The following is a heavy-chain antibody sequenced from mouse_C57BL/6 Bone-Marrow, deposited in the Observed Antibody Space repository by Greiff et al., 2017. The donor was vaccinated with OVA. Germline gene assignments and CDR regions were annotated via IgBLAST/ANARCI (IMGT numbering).Heavy chain of an antibody. CDR3: ARWGTTVVPFDY. J-gene: IGHJ2*01. V-gene: IGHV1-53*01. Sequence: VQLQQSGTELVKPGASVKLSCKASGYTFTSYWMHWVKQRPGQGLEWIGNINPSNGGTNYNEKFKSKATLTVDKSSSTAYMQLSSLTSEDSAVYYCARWGTTVVPFDYWGQGTTLTVSS. CDR2: INPSNGGT. D-gene: IGHD1-1*01. CDR1: GYTFTSYW.